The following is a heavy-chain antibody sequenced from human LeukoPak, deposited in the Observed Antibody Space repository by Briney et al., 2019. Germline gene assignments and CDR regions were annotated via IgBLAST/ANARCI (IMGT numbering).Heavy chain of an antibody. CDR2: IYYSGST. D-gene: IGHD3-22*01. CDR1: GGSISSGDYY. J-gene: IGHJ4*02. Sequence: PSQTPSLTCTVSGGSISSGDYYWSWIRQPPGKGLEWIGYIYYSGSTYYNPSLKSRVTISVDTSKNQFSLKLSSVTAADTAVYYCARQDYYDSSGYLDYWGQGTLVTVSS. V-gene: IGHV4-30-4*08. CDR3: ARQDYYDSSGYLDY.